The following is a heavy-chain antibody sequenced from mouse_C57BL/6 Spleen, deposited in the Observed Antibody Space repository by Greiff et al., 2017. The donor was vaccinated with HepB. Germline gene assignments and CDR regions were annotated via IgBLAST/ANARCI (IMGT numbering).Heavy chain of an antibody. CDR1: GYAFSSSW. CDR3: ASNPFAY. CDR2: IYPGDGDT. Sequence: VQLQQSGPELVKPGASVKISCKPSGYAFSSSWMNWVKQRPGKGLEWIGRIYPGDGDTNYNGKFKGKATLTADKSSSTAYMQLSSLTSEDSAVYFCASNPFAYWGQGTLVTVSA. J-gene: IGHJ3*01. V-gene: IGHV1-82*01.